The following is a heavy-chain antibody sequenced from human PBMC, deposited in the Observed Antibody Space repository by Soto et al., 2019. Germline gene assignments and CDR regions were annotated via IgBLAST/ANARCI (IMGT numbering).Heavy chain of an antibody. J-gene: IGHJ6*02. CDR2: ISWNSGSI. V-gene: IGHV3-9*01. Sequence: GGSLRLSCAPSGITVSAYYMSWVRQAPGEGLEWVSGISWNSGSIGYADSVKGRFTISRDNAKNSLYLQMNSLRAEDTALYYCAKDIGQYSSSWYYYYYYGMDVWGQGTTVTVSS. CDR3: AKDIGQYSSSWYYYYYYGMDV. CDR1: GITVSAYY. D-gene: IGHD6-13*01.